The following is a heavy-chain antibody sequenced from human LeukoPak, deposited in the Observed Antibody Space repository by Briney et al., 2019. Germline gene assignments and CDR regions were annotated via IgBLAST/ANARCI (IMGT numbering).Heavy chain of an antibody. CDR3: ALLSDCIGYCSRPDY. CDR1: GGTFSSYA. V-gene: IGHV1-69*05. D-gene: IGHD2-2*01. CDR2: IIPIFGTA. J-gene: IGHJ4*02. Sequence: EASVKVSCKASGGTFSSYAISWVRQASGQGLEWMGGIIPIFGTANYAQKFQGRVTITTDESTSTAYMELSSLRSEDTAVYYCALLSDCIGYCSRPDYWGQGTLVTISS.